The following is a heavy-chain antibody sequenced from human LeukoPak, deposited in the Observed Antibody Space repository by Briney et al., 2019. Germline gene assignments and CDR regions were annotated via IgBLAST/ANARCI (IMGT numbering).Heavy chain of an antibody. V-gene: IGHV3-74*01. CDR2: INSDGRST. CDR3: AKSSPPPLRY. CDR1: GFIFSSYW. Sequence: GGSLRLSCAASGFIFSSYWMHWVRQAPGKGLVWVSRINSDGRSTSYADSVKGRFTISRDNAKDTLYLQMNSLRAEDTAVYYCAKSSPPPLRYWGQGTLVTVSS. J-gene: IGHJ4*02.